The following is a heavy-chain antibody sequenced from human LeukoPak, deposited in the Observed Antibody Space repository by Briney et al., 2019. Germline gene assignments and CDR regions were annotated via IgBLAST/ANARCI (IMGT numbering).Heavy chain of an antibody. D-gene: IGHD3-22*01. Sequence: PGGSLRLSCAASGFTFSNAWMNWVRQAPGKGLEWVGRIKSKTDGGTTDYAAPVKGRFTISRDDSKNTLYLQMNSLKTEDAAVYYCIIGRGVGYYDSSGRHPDALHIWGQGTMVTVSS. CDR1: GFTFSNAW. J-gene: IGHJ3*02. CDR2: IKSKTDGGTT. CDR3: IIGRGVGYYDSSGRHPDALHI. V-gene: IGHV3-15*07.